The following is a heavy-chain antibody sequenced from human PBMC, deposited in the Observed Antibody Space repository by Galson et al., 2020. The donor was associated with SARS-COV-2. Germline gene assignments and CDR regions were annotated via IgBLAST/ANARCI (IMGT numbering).Heavy chain of an antibody. J-gene: IGHJ4*02. D-gene: IGHD1-1*01. Sequence: ASETLSLTRSVSNYSISSHCYWGWVRQSPGRGLEWIGNIHFSGNTHYNPSLKSRVTISVDTSKNQFSLKLTSVTAADTAVYYCARYQLLFPFDYWGRGALVSVSS. CDR1: NYSISSHCY. V-gene: IGHV4-38-2*01. CDR2: IHFSGNT. CDR3: ARYQLLFPFDY.